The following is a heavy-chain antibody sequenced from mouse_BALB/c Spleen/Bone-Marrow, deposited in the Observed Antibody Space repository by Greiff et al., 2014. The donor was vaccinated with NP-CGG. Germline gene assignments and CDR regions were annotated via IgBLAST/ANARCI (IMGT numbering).Heavy chain of an antibody. D-gene: IGHD1-2*01. Sequence: ESGAELMKPGASVKISCKATGYTFSTYWIEWVKQRPGHGLEWIGEILPGSGSTNYNEKFKGKATFTAYTSSNTAYMQLSSLTSEDSAVYYCARRLLYYFDYWGQGTTLTVSS. J-gene: IGHJ2*01. V-gene: IGHV1-9*01. CDR1: GYTFSTYW. CDR2: ILPGSGST. CDR3: ARRLLYYFDY.